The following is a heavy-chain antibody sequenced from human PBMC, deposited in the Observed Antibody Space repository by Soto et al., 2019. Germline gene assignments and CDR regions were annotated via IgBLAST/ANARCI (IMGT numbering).Heavy chain of an antibody. D-gene: IGHD1-26*01. Sequence: PSETLSLTCDVYGGSFSGYIWTWIRQTPGKGLQWIGQINHSGSANYNPPLKSRVTISVHTSKSQFSLELSSVTAADTAVYYCARGLISGSHYSGGWYYFDSWGQGTQVTVS. CDR3: ARGLISGSHYSGGWYYFDS. J-gene: IGHJ4*02. V-gene: IGHV4-34*01. CDR1: GGSFSGYI. CDR2: INHSGSA.